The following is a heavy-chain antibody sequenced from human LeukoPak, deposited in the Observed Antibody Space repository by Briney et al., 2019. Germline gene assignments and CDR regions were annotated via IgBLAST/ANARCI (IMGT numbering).Heavy chain of an antibody. CDR2: IYSGGST. CDR3: ARGEASGYQVPGVDY. D-gene: IGHD5-12*01. Sequence: PGGSLGLSCAASGFTVSSNYMSWVRQAPGKGLEWVSVIYSGGSTYYADSVKGRFTISRDNSKNTLYLQMNSLRAEDTAVYYCARGEASGYQVPGVDYWGQGTLVTVSS. J-gene: IGHJ4*02. CDR1: GFTVSSNY. V-gene: IGHV3-66*01.